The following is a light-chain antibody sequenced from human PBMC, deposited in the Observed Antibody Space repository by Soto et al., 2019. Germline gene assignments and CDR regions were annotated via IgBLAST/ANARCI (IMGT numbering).Light chain of an antibody. CDR3: MQGVHWPRT. CDR2: KVS. Sequence: DVVMTQSPLSLPVTLGQPXSISCRSSQSLXXXXXXXXLTWFQQRPGQSPRRLIYKVSNRDSGVPDRFSGSGSGTDFTLKISSVDAHDVGVYYCMQGVHWPRTFGQGTKVEIK. J-gene: IGKJ1*01. V-gene: IGKV2-30*01. CDR1: QSLXXXXXXXX.